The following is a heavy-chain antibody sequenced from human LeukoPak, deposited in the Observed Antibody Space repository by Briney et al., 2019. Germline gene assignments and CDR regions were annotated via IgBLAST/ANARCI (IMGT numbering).Heavy chain of an antibody. CDR3: ARVRGYSYGYPDY. Sequence: SETLSLTCTVSGGSISSISYYWGWIRQPPGKGLEWIGSIYHSGSTYYNPSLKSRVTISVDTSKNQFSLKLSSVTAADTAVYYCARVRGYSYGYPDYWGQGTLVTVSS. D-gene: IGHD5-18*01. CDR2: IYHSGST. J-gene: IGHJ4*02. V-gene: IGHV4-39*07. CDR1: GGSISSISYY.